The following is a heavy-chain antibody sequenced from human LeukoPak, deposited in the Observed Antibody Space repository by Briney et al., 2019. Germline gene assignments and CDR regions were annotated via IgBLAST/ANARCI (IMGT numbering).Heavy chain of an antibody. Sequence: SQTLSLTCTVSGGSISSGDYYWSWIRPPPGKGLEWIAYMYYSGSTYYNPSLKSRVTMSADTSKNQLSLKLSSVTAADTAVYYCARPYYYDSRIDPWGQGILVTVSS. V-gene: IGHV4-30-4*01. CDR3: ARPYYYDSRIDP. CDR2: MYYSGST. D-gene: IGHD3-22*01. J-gene: IGHJ5*02. CDR1: GGSISSGDYY.